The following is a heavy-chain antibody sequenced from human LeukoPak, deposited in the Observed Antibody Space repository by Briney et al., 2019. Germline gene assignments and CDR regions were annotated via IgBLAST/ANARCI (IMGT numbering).Heavy chain of an antibody. D-gene: IGHD2-21*01. V-gene: IGHV4-34*01. CDR2: INHSGNS. CDR1: GASSSEYT. Sequence: PSETLSLTGAVYGASSSEYTWSWFGKSQGKGLEWIGEINHSGNSNYNSSLKSRVTISIDSSKNQFSLRRSSVSAADTAVYYCASPQNLLGYSDMDVCGKGTSVTVSS. J-gene: IGHJ6*03. CDR3: ASPQNLLGYSDMDV.